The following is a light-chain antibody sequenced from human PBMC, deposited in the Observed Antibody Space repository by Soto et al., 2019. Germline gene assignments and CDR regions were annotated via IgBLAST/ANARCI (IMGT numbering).Light chain of an antibody. J-gene: IGKJ1*01. CDR1: QSVSSNH. V-gene: IGKV3-20*01. Sequence: DIVLTHSPGTLSLSPWEIATLSCRASQSVSSNHLAWYQQKPGQAPRLLIYGGSSRATGIPVRFSGSGSETDFTLTITRLEPEDFATYYCQQSYTTRTFGQGTKVDIK. CDR2: GGS. CDR3: QQSYTTRT.